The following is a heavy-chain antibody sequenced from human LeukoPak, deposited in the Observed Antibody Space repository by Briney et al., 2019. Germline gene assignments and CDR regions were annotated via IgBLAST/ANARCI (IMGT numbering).Heavy chain of an antibody. Sequence: ASVMVSCKASGYTFTSYGISWARQAPGQGLEWMGWISAYNGNTNYAQKLQGRVTMTTDTSTSTAYMELRSLRSDDTAVYYCARENTAMVTDYWGQGTLVTVSS. CDR3: ARENTAMVTDY. CDR1: GYTFTSYG. CDR2: ISAYNGNT. D-gene: IGHD5-18*01. J-gene: IGHJ4*02. V-gene: IGHV1-18*01.